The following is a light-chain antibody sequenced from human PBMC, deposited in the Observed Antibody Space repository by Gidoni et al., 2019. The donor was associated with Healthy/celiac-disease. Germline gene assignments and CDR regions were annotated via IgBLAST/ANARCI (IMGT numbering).Light chain of an antibody. J-gene: IGKJ1*01. Sequence: DIQMTQSPSSLSASVGDRVTITCLASQSISTYLNWYQQTPGKAPKLLIYAASSLQSGVPSRFSGSGSGTDFTLTISSLQPEDFATYYCQQSYSTPWTFGQGTKVEIK. CDR2: AAS. CDR1: QSISTY. CDR3: QQSYSTPWT. V-gene: IGKV1-39*01.